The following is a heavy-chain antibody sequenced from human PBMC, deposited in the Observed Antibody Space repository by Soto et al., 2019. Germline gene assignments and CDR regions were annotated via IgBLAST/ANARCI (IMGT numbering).Heavy chain of an antibody. D-gene: IGHD1-20*01. CDR2: IIPIFGTA. V-gene: IGHV1-69*13. Sequence: GASVKVSCKASGGTFSSYAISWVRQAPGQGLEWMGGIIPIFGTANYAQKFQGRVTITADESTSTAYMELSSLRSEDTAVYYCARVEQYNWNVGPHYYYGMDVWGQGTTVTVSS. CDR1: GGTFSSYA. CDR3: ARVEQYNWNVGPHYYYGMDV. J-gene: IGHJ6*02.